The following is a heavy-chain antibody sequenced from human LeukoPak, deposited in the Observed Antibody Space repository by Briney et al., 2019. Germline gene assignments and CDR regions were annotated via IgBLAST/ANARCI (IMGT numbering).Heavy chain of an antibody. Sequence: SETLSVICAVYGGSFSGYYWSWIRQPPGKGLEWIGEINHSGSTNYNPSLKSRVTISVDTSKNQFSLKLSSVTAADTAVYYCARDRHRGRFDYWGQGTLVTVSS. CDR1: GGSFSGYY. V-gene: IGHV4-34*01. CDR3: ARDRHRGRFDY. J-gene: IGHJ4*02. CDR2: INHSGST.